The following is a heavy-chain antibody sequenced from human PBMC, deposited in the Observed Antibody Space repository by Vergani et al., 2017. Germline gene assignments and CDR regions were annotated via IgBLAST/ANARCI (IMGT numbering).Heavy chain of an antibody. CDR2: ISSSSSYI. CDR3: ARDRDYLGSGSYPYFYYYGLDF. Sequence: EVQLVESGGGLVKPGGSLRLSCAASGFTFSSYSMNWVRQAPGKGLEWVSYISSSSSYIHYSDSLKGRFTISRDNAKSSLYLQMNSLRAEDTGVYYCARDRDYLGSGSYPYFYYYGLDFWGQGTVVTVSS. D-gene: IGHD3-10*01. V-gene: IGHV3-21*01. J-gene: IGHJ6*02. CDR1: GFTFSSYS.